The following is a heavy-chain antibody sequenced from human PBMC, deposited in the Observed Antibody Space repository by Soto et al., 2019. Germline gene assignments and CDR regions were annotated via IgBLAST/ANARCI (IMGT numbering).Heavy chain of an antibody. CDR2: ISGGGGST. V-gene: IGHV3-23*01. D-gene: IGHD1-26*01. CDR3: ATVRGFIVGLPRGWFDP. Sequence: GGSLRLSCAASGFTFSSYAMSWIRQAPGKGLEWVSGISGGGGSTFYADSVRGRFTISRDKSKNTLYLQMNNLRAEDTAVYYCATVRGFIVGLPRGWFDPWGQGTLVTVSS. CDR1: GFTFSSYA. J-gene: IGHJ5*02.